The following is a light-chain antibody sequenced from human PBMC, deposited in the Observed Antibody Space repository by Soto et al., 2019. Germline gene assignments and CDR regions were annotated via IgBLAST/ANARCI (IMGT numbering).Light chain of an antibody. J-gene: IGKJ3*01. Sequence: DIQMTQSPSSLSASVGDRVTITCRASQSISSYLNWYQQKPGKAPKLLIYAASSLQRGVPSRFSGSGSATDFTLTISSLQPEDFATYSCQQRYSNRFTFGPGTKVDIK. CDR2: AAS. V-gene: IGKV1-39*01. CDR3: QQRYSNRFT. CDR1: QSISSY.